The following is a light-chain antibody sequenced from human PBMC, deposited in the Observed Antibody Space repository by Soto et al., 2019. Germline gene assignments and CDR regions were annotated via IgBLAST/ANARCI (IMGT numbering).Light chain of an antibody. CDR2: GAS. V-gene: IGKV3-20*01. CDR3: QQYGSSRT. Sequence: EIVLTQSPGTLSLSPGERATLSFSASQSVSSSYLAWYQQKPGQAPRLLIYGASSRATGIPDRFSGSGSGTDFTLTISRLEPEDFAVYYCQQYGSSRTFGQGTKVDNK. CDR1: QSVSSSY. J-gene: IGKJ1*01.